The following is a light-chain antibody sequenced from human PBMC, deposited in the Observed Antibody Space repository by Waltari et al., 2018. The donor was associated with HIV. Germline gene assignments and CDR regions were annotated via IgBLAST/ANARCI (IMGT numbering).Light chain of an antibody. CDR2: NVN. CDR3: CSYAGTVTYLV. CDR1: SRHCGSTMP. Sequence: QSPLSQPASVSGSPGPPVTLPCNGTSRHCGSTMPVSWYQRHPGKGPRLIIYNVNSRPSGISSRFSGSKSGNTASLTISGLQADDEAEYICCSYAGTVTYLVFGGGTKLTVL. J-gene: IGLJ2*01. V-gene: IGLV2-23*02.